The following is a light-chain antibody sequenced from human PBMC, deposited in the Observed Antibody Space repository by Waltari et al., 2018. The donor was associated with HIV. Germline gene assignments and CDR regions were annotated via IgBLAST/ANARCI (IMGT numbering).Light chain of an antibody. Sequence: SYELTQPPSVSVSPGQTARIPCSAAALPKKYSYWDQRKTGQDPELVVYEDKKRPPGIPERISCATSGTVATLTISGAQVEDEADFYCYATDSSDKHGVFGGGTKLTVL. V-gene: IGLV3-10*01. CDR3: YATDSSDKHGV. CDR1: ALPKKY. CDR2: EDK. J-gene: IGLJ2*01.